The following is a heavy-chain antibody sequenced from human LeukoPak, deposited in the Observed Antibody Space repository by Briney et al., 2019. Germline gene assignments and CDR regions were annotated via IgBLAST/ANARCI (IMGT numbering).Heavy chain of an antibody. J-gene: IGHJ4*02. V-gene: IGHV3-21*01. Sequence: GGSLRLSCAASGFTFSSYSMNWVRQAPGKGLEWVSSISSSSSYIYYADSGKGRFTISRDNAKNSLYLQMNSLRAEDTAVYYCARDSYDILTGRSVNYFDYWGQGTLVTVSS. CDR1: GFTFSSYS. CDR3: ARDSYDILTGRSVNYFDY. CDR2: ISSSSSYI. D-gene: IGHD3-9*01.